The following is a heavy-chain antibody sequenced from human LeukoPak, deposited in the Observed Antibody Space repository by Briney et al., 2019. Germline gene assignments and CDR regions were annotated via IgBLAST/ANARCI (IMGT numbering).Heavy chain of an antibody. CDR3: ANTYDILTGYSVYYYYGMDV. CDR1: GFTFSSYW. D-gene: IGHD3-9*01. Sequence: GGSLRLSCAASGFTFSSYWMHWVRQAPGKGLVWVSGINTDGSSTSYADSVKGRFTISRDNAKNTLYLQMNSLRAEDTAVYYCANTYDILTGYSVYYYYGMDVWGQGTTVTVSS. J-gene: IGHJ6*02. CDR2: INTDGSST. V-gene: IGHV3-74*01.